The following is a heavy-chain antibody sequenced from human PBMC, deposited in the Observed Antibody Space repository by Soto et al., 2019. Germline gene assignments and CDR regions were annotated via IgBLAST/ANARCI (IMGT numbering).Heavy chain of an antibody. CDR3: ANVTPDYGDYQTGDY. V-gene: IGHV3-23*01. J-gene: IGHJ4*02. CDR2: ISGSGGST. D-gene: IGHD4-17*01. CDR1: GFTFSSYA. Sequence: EVQLLESGGGLVQPGGSLRLSCAASGFTFSSYAMSWVRQAPGKGLEWVSAISGSGGSTYYADSVKGRFTITRDNSKNTLYLQMNSLRAEDTAVYYCANVTPDYGDYQTGDYWGQGTLVTVSS.